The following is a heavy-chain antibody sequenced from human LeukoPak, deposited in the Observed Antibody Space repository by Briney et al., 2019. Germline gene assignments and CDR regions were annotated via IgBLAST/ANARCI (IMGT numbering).Heavy chain of an antibody. V-gene: IGHV3-30*18. J-gene: IGHJ4*02. CDR3: AKGWDFWSGKYYFDY. CDR2: ISYDGSNK. Sequence: PGRSLRLSCAASGFTFSSYGMHWVRQAPGKGLEWVEVISYDGSNKYYADSVKGRFTISRDNSKNTLYLQMNSLRAEDTAVYYCAKGWDFWSGKYYFDYWGQGTLVTVSS. CDR1: GFTFSSYG. D-gene: IGHD3-3*01.